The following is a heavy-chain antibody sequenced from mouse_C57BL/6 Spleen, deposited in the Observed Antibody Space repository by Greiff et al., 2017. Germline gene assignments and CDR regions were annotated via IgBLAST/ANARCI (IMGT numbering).Heavy chain of an antibody. J-gene: IGHJ4*01. CDR2: IDPSDSYT. CDR1: GYTFTSYW. CDR3: ARGGSSYDYYAMDY. Sequence: QVQLQQPGAELVMPGASVKLSCKASGYTFTSYWMHWVKQRPGQGLEWIGEIDPSDSYTNYNQKFKGKSTLTVDKSSSTAYMQLSSLTSEDSAVYYCARGGSSYDYYAMDYGGQGTSVTVSS. D-gene: IGHD1-1*01. V-gene: IGHV1-69*01.